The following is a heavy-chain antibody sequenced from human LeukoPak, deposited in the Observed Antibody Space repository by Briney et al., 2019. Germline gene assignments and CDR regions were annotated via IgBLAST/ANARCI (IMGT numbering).Heavy chain of an antibody. J-gene: IGHJ6*04. D-gene: IGHD3-16*01. Sequence: RPGGSLRLSCAASGFTFSSSWMHWVRQAPGKGLVWVSRITRDGSSTTYADSVKGRFTTSRDNDKNTLYLQMDSLRDDDTAVYYSARDPGYESWSPFWGGMDVWGNGTTVIVSS. CDR1: GFTFSSSW. CDR2: ITRDGSST. CDR3: ARDPGYESWSPFWGGMDV. V-gene: IGHV3-74*01.